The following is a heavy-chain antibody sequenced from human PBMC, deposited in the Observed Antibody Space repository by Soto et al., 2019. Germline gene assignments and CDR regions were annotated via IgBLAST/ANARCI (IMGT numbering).Heavy chain of an antibody. D-gene: IGHD1-1*01. CDR2: ISYDGSNK. V-gene: IGHV3-30*18. J-gene: IGHJ3*02. CDR3: AKVQRTNAFDI. Sequence: QVQLVESGGGVVQPGRSLRLSCAASGFTFSSYGMHWVRQAPGKGLEWEAVISYDGSNKYYADSVKGRFTISRDNSKNTLYLQMNSLRAEDTAVYYCAKVQRTNAFDIWGQGTMVTVSS. CDR1: GFTFSSYG.